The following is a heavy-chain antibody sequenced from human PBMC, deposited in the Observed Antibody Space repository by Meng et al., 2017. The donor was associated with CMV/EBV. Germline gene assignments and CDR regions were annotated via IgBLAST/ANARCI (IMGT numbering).Heavy chain of an antibody. V-gene: IGHV3-48*03. CDR1: GFTFSSYE. D-gene: IGHD6-6*01. J-gene: IGHJ4*02. CDR2: ISIGGTTR. Sequence: GGSLRLSCAAPGFTFSSYEMNWVRQAPGKGLEWISYISIGGTTRYYADSVMGRFTISRDNAKNSLYLQMNSLRVEDTAVYYCASQGRAARPGYWGQGTLVTVSS. CDR3: ASQGRAARPGY.